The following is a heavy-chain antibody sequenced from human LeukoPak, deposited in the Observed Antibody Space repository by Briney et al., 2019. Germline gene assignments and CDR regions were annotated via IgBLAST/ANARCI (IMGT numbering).Heavy chain of an antibody. CDR1: GGSISSYY. D-gene: IGHD3-10*01. Sequence: SETLSLTCSVSGGSISSYYWTWIRQPPGKGLEWIGYIYYSGSTNYNPSLKSRVAVSVDTSTNQFSLKLSSVTAADTAVYQCARENTMIRGAFDAFDIWGQGTMVTVSS. CDR3: ARENTMIRGAFDAFDI. V-gene: IGHV4-59*01. CDR2: IYYSGST. J-gene: IGHJ3*02.